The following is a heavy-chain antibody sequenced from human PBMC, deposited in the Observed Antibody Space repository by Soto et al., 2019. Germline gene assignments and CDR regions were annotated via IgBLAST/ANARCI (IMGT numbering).Heavy chain of an antibody. CDR1: GFVFSSYS. CDR3: AREVIEVTNGMDV. Sequence: GGSLRLSCANSGFVFSSYSMNWVRQAPGKGLEWVSSISASGSYTFHADSVKGRFTISRDNANNLLYLQMSSLRADDTAVYYCAREVIEVTNGMDVWGQGTTVPVSS. CDR2: ISASGSYT. D-gene: IGHD2-21*01. J-gene: IGHJ6*02. V-gene: IGHV3-21*01.